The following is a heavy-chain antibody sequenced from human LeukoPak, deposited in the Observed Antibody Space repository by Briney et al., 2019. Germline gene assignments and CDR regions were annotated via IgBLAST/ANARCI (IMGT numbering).Heavy chain of an antibody. CDR2: IYYSGST. CDR3: ARSGYDILTGPDAFDI. Sequence: PSETLSLTCTVSGGSISSSSYYWGWIRQPPGKGLEWIGSIYYSGSTNYNPSLKSRVTISVDTSKNQFSLKLSSVTAADTAVYYCARSGYDILTGPDAFDIWGQGTMVTVSS. CDR1: GGSISSSSYY. J-gene: IGHJ3*02. D-gene: IGHD3-9*01. V-gene: IGHV4-39*07.